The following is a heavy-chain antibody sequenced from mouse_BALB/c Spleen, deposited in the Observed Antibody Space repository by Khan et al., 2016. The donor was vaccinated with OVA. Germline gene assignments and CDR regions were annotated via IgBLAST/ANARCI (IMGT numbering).Heavy chain of an antibody. CDR2: ISYSGRT. V-gene: IGHV3-2*02. D-gene: IGHD1-1*01. CDR1: GYSITSDYA. Sequence: EVQLQESGPGLVKPSQSLSLTCTVTGYSITSDYAWNWIRQFPGNKLEWMGYISYSGRTSYNPSLKSRISITRDTSRNQFFLQLNSVPTEDTATYYGARSVTITTVVATDVDYWGQGTTLTVSS. CDR3: ARSVTITTVVATDVDY. J-gene: IGHJ2*01.